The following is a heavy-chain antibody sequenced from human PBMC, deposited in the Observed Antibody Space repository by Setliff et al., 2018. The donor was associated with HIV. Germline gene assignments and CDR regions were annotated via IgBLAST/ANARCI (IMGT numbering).Heavy chain of an antibody. CDR3: ARDGYYYDGSAYSTFDY. J-gene: IGHJ4*02. Sequence: GGSLRLSCAASGFTFINFGLSWVRQAPGKGLEWVSTITGFGGRTYYADSVKGRFTISKDTSNNTLYLQMNSLRAEDTAEYYCARDGYYYDGSAYSTFDYWGQGTLVTAPQ. CDR2: ITGFGGRT. V-gene: IGHV3-23*01. CDR1: GFTFINFG. D-gene: IGHD3-22*01.